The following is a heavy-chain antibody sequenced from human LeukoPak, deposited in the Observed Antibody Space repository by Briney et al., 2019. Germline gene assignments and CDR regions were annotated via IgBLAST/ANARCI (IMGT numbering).Heavy chain of an antibody. CDR2: IYPDDSDT. V-gene: IGHV5-51*01. Sequence: GESLKISCKGSGYSFTSYWIGWVRQMPGEGLEWMGIIYPDDSDTRYSPSFQGQVTISADKSISTAYLQWSSLKASDTAMYYCARQDPYSGSYFDYWGQGTLVTVSS. CDR1: GYSFTSYW. J-gene: IGHJ4*02. CDR3: ARQDPYSGSYFDY. D-gene: IGHD1-26*01.